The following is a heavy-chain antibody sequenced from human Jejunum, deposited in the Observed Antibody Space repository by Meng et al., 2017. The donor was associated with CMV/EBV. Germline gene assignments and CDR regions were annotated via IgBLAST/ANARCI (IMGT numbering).Heavy chain of an antibody. D-gene: IGHD5-24*01. J-gene: IGHJ5*02. CDR1: GFSFTIAY. CDR3: TTGRYGYSP. CDR2: IKSKTDGGTT. V-gene: IGHV3-15*07. Sequence: LSCAASGFSFTIAYLTSVRQAPGKGLEWVGRIKSKTDGGTTEYAAPVKGRFTISRDDSKNTLFLQMNILQTEDTAVYFCTTGRYGYSPWGQGTLVTVSS.